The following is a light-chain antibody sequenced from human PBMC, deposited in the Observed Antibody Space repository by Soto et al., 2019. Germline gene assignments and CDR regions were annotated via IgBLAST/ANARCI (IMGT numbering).Light chain of an antibody. CDR2: AAT. V-gene: IGKV1-39*01. Sequence: DIQMTQSPSSLSASVGDRVTITCRASQSVNTYLNWYQKRQGKAPKLLIYAATSLQSGVPPRFSGSGSGTDFNLTISGLQREDFATYYCQQSHNTPYTFGLGTMLEVK. J-gene: IGKJ2*01. CDR3: QQSHNTPYT. CDR1: QSVNTY.